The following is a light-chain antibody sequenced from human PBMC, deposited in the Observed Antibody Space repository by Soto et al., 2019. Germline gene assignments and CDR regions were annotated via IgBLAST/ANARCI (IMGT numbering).Light chain of an antibody. V-gene: IGKV3-15*01. Sequence: EIVMTQSPATLSLSPCERSTLSCRASQSVSSNLAWYQQKPGQAPRLLIYGASTRATGIPARFSGSGSGTEFTLTISSLQSEDFAVYYCQQYNNWPPLTFGQGTRLEIK. CDR2: GAS. CDR3: QQYNNWPPLT. CDR1: QSVSSN. J-gene: IGKJ5*01.